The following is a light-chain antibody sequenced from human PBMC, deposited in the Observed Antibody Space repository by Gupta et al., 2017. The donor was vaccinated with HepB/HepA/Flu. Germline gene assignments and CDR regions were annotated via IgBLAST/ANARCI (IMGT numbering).Light chain of an antibody. CDR2: GAS. CDR3: QQYNKWPPLT. V-gene: IGKV3-15*01. CDR1: QSVSSN. Sequence: EIVMTQSPATLSVSPGERATLSCRASQSVSSNLAWYQQKPGQAPRLLIYGASTRATGIPARFSGTGSGTEFTLTISSLQSEDLAVYYCQQYNKWPPLTFGGGTKVEIK. J-gene: IGKJ4*01.